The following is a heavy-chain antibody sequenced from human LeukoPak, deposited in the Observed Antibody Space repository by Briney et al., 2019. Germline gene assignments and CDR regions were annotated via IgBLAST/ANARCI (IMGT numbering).Heavy chain of an antibody. CDR1: GFTFSSYA. J-gene: IGHJ4*02. D-gene: IGHD1-1*01. CDR3: AKGWSNWYFDY. V-gene: IGHV3-23*01. CDR2: ISVSGDNT. Sequence: PGGSLRLSCAASGFTFSSYAMSWVRQAPGKGLEWVSSISVSGDNTYYADSVKGRFTISRDNSKNTLYLQMNSLTAEDTAVYYCAKGWSNWYFDYWGQGTLVTVSS.